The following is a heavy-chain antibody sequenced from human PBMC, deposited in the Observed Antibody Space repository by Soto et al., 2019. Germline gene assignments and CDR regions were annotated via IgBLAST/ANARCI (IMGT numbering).Heavy chain of an antibody. J-gene: IGHJ4*02. CDR1: GFTFSSYA. D-gene: IGHD6-13*01. CDR2: ISGSGGSV. V-gene: IGHV3-23*04. CDR3: EKEGGSSRSFDY. Sequence: EVQLVESGGGLVQPGRSLRLSCAASGFTFSSYAMSWVRQAPGKGLEWVSAISGSGGSVYYADSVKGRFTISRDNSKNTLYLQMNSLRAEDTAVYYCEKEGGSSRSFDYWGQGTLVTVSS.